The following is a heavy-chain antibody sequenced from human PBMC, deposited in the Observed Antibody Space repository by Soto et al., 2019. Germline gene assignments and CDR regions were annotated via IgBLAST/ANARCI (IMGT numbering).Heavy chain of an antibody. V-gene: IGHV3-30-3*01. CDR3: AGVYYGGNSVNNY. CDR1: GFTFSSFA. CDR2: TSYDGSNK. Sequence: GGSLRLSCAGSGFTFSSFAMSWVRQAPGKGLEWVAATSYDGSNKYYADSVKGRFIISRDNSKNTLDLLLNTLRAEDTAVYYCAGVYYGGNSVNNYWGQGTPVTVSS. J-gene: IGHJ4*02. D-gene: IGHD2-8*01.